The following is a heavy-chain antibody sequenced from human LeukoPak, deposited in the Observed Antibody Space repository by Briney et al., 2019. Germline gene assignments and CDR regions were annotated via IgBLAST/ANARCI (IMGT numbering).Heavy chain of an antibody. V-gene: IGHV4-39*07. D-gene: IGHD3-10*01. J-gene: IGHJ6*02. Sequence: PSETLSLTCTVSGGSISNSSYYWGWIRQPPGKGLEWIGSIYYSGSTYYNPSLKSRVTISVDTSKNQFSLKLSSVTAADTAVYYCARSLSVMVRGAAYYYYGMDVWGQGTTVTVSS. CDR1: GGSISNSSYY. CDR2: IYYSGST. CDR3: ARSLSVMVRGAAYYYYGMDV.